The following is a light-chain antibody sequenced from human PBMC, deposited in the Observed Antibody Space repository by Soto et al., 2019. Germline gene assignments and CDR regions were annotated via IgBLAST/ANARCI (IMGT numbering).Light chain of an antibody. V-gene: IGLV2-14*01. Sequence: QSALTQPASVSGSPGQSITIFCSGTSSDVGAYKFVSWYQHHPGKAPQVMIYEVSNRPSGVSNRFSGSKSGNTASLTISGLQPEDEGDYYCSSYTSTSTPWVFGGGTKLTVL. CDR2: EVS. J-gene: IGLJ3*02. CDR1: SSDVGAYKF. CDR3: SSYTSTSTPWV.